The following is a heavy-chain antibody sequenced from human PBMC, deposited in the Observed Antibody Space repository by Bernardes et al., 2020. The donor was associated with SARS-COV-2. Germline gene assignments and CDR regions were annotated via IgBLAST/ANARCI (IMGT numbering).Heavy chain of an antibody. Sequence: SETLSLTCTVSGGSIRSGSHYWGWIRQPPGKGLEWIGNIYYSGSTYLNPSLKSRVTMSVDMSTNQFSLKLDSVTAADTAVFYCARFMGYNEYYFDYWGQGTLVAVSS. CDR2: IYYSGST. CDR3: ARFMGYNEYYFDY. D-gene: IGHD5-12*01. CDR1: GGSIRSGSHY. V-gene: IGHV4-39*01. J-gene: IGHJ4*02.